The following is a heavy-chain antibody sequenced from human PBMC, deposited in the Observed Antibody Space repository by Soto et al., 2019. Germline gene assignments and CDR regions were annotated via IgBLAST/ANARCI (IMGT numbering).Heavy chain of an antibody. D-gene: IGHD1-1*01. CDR3: ARGSQLERDALDI. CDR2: IYYTGHT. J-gene: IGHJ3*02. V-gene: IGHV4-31*03. Sequence: QVQLQESGPGLVKPSQTLSLTCSVSGVSINSGCYYWSWIRHHPGKGLEWIGYIYYTGHTFYNASLKSRVATSLDTSKNQFSLKLSSVTAADTAVYYCARGSQLERDALDIWGQATMVTVSS. CDR1: GVSINSGCYY.